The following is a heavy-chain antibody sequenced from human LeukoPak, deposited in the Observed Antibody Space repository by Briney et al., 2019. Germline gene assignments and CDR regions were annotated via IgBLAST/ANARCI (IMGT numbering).Heavy chain of an antibody. Sequence: GRSLRLSCAASGFSFTTYGVHWVRQAPGKGLEWVSGISGSGGNTYYADSVKGRFTISRDNSKNPLYLQMNSLRAEDTAVYYCAKSALCSNTWYVHWGQGTLVTVSS. D-gene: IGHD2-15*01. CDR3: AKSALCSNTWYVH. CDR2: ISGSGGNT. J-gene: IGHJ5*02. CDR1: GFSFTTYG. V-gene: IGHV3-23*01.